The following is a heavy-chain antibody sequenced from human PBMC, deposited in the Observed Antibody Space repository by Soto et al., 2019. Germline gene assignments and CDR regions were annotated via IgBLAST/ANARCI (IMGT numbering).Heavy chain of an antibody. V-gene: IGHV4-34*01. J-gene: IGHJ6*02. Sequence: SETLSLTCAVYGGSFSGYYWSWIRQPPGKGLEWIGEINHSGSTNYNPSLKSRVTISVDTSKNQFSLKLSSVTAADTAVYYCASSSSWYDYYGMDVWGQGTTVTV. CDR2: INHSGST. D-gene: IGHD6-13*01. CDR1: GGSFSGYY. CDR3: ASSSSWYDYYGMDV.